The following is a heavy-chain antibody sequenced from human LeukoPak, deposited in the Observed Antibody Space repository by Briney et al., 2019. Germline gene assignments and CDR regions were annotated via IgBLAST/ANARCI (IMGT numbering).Heavy chain of an antibody. CDR3: ATDTEYSSSWYGPYYYGMDV. J-gene: IGHJ6*02. D-gene: IGHD6-13*01. CDR1: GGTFSSYA. Sequence: VKVSCKASGGTFSSYAISWVRQAPGQGLEWMGGIIPIFGTANYAQKFQGRVTITADESTSTAYMELSSLRSEDTAVYYCATDTEYSSSWYGPYYYGMDVWGQGTTVTVSS. CDR2: IIPIFGTA. V-gene: IGHV1-69*01.